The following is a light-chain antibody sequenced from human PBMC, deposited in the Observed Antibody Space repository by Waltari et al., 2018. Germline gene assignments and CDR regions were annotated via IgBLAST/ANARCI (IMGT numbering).Light chain of an antibody. J-gene: IGKJ1*01. CDR3: QHYYNIPPT. Sequence: DIQMTQSPSSLSASVGDRVTVSCRASQNIDTFLNWFQQRPGKAPKLLIYEASSLQSGVPSRFRGSGSGTDFTLTISSLQPEDFATYFCQHYYNIPPTIGQGTRVEIK. V-gene: IGKV1-39*01. CDR1: QNIDTF. CDR2: EAS.